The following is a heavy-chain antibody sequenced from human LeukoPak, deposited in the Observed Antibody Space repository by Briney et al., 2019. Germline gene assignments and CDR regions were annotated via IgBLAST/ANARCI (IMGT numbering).Heavy chain of an antibody. CDR1: GYTFTSYD. J-gene: IGHJ4*02. D-gene: IGHD3-3*01. CDR3: SSSGVEEWQGLHF. V-gene: IGHV1-24*01. Sequence: ASVKVSCKASGYTFTSYDIHWVRQATGQGLEWMGGFDVAETDTIYAQKFQGRVTMTEDTSTDTAYMELNSLSSEDTAVYYCSSSGVEEWQGLHFWGQGTLVTVSS. CDR2: FDVAETDT.